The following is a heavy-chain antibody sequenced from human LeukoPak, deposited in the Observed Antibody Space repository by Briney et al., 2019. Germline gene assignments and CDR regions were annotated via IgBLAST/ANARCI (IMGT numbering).Heavy chain of an antibody. CDR2: ISGSGGST. J-gene: IGHJ5*02. Sequence: GGSLRLSCAASGFTFSSYAMSWVRQAPGKGLEWVSAISGSGGSTYYADSVKGRFTISRDNSKNTLYLQMNSLRAEDTAVYYCARLSAAYCSSTSCLPGGWFDPWGQGTLVTVSS. CDR1: GFTFSSYA. V-gene: IGHV3-23*01. CDR3: ARLSAAYCSSTSCLPGGWFDP. D-gene: IGHD2-2*01.